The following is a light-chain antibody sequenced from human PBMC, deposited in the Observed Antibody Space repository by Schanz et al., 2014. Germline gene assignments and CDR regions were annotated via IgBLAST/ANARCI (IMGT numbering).Light chain of an antibody. V-gene: IGLV2-8*01. J-gene: IGLJ3*02. CDR3: SSYTSRGIRV. Sequence: QSALTQPPSASGSPGQSVTISCTGTSSDVGGYNYVSWYQQHPGKAPKLMIYEVSQRPSGVPDRFSGSKSGNTASLTVSGLQAEDEADYYCSSYTSRGIRVFGGGTKLTVL. CDR2: EVS. CDR1: SSDVGGYNY.